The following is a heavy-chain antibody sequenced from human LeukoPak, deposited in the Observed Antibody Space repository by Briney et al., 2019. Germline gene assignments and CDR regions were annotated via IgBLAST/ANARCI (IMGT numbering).Heavy chain of an antibody. D-gene: IGHD3-10*01. V-gene: IGHV1-8*01. CDR3: ARNSFGELAAIDY. Sequence: GASVKVSCKASGYTFTSYDINWVRQATGGLGWMGWMNPNSANRGYAQKFQGRVTKTRNTSISTAYMELSSLRSEDTAVYYCARNSFGELAAIDYWGQGTLVTVSS. CDR2: MNPNSANR. J-gene: IGHJ4*02. CDR1: GYTFTSYD.